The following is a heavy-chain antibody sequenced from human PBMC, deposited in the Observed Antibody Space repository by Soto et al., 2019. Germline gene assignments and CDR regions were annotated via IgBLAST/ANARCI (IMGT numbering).Heavy chain of an antibody. J-gene: IGHJ6*02. D-gene: IGHD4-4*01. CDR2: VFYTGRA. CDR1: GGSLRSYY. V-gene: IGHV4-59*01. CDR3: ARDGDGRMTTNPYYYNGMDV. Sequence: SETLSRNRPVSGGSLRSYYLSRLRQPPGKGLAWIGYVFYTGRANYNASLKSRVSISLDTSTYQFSLKLSSVTAADTAVYYCARDGDGRMTTNPYYYNGMDVWGPGTTVTVS.